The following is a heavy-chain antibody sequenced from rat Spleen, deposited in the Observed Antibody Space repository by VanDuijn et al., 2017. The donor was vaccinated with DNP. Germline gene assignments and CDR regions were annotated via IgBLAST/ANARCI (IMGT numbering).Heavy chain of an antibody. CDR2: IGTSGGST. J-gene: IGHJ4*01. D-gene: IGHD1-2*01. Sequence: EVQLVESGGGLVQPGRSMKLSCAASGLTFSTSDMAWVRQAPAGGLEWVASIGTSGGSTYYRDSVKGRFTISRDDAKSTLYLQMDSLRSEDTATYYCTRDNYSSYMPYYYAMDAWGQGTSVTVSS. CDR1: GLTFSTSD. CDR3: TRDNYSSYMPYYYAMDA. V-gene: IGHV5-25*01.